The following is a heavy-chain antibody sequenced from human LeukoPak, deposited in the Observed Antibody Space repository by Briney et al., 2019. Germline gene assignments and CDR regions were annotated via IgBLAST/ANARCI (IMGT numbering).Heavy chain of an antibody. Sequence: SETLSLTCTVSGYSISSGSYWGWIRQPPGKGLEWIGSIYYSGSTYYNPSLKSRVTISVDTSKNQFSLKLSSVTAADTAVYYCARVSVGATPLVDYWGQGTLVTVSS. CDR1: GYSISSGSY. CDR2: IYYSGST. V-gene: IGHV4-38-2*02. CDR3: ARVSVGATPLVDY. J-gene: IGHJ4*02. D-gene: IGHD1-26*01.